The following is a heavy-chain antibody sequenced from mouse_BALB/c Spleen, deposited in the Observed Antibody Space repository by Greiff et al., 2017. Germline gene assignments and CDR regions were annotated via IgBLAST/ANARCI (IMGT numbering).Heavy chain of an antibody. J-gene: IGHJ3*01. D-gene: IGHD1-1*01. CDR2: ISSGSSTI. CDR1: GFTFSSFG. V-gene: IGHV5-17*02. CDR3: ARMDYYGSPAY. Sequence: EVHLVESGGGLVQPGGSRKLSCAASGFTFSSFGMHWVRQAPEKGLEWVAYISSGSSTIYYADTVKGRFTISRDNPKNTLFLQMTSLRSEDTAMYYCARMDYYGSPAYWGQGTLVTVSA.